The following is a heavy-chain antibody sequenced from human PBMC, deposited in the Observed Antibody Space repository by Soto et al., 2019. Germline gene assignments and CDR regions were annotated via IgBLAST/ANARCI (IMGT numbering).Heavy chain of an antibody. CDR1: GFTFSSYA. J-gene: IGHJ4*02. V-gene: IGHV3-30*03. D-gene: IGHD1-1*01. CDR3: ARGTIVACQHMDY. CDR2: ISIRGGDE. Sequence: GGSLRLSCAASGFTFSSYAMHWARQAPGKGLEWMTVISIRGGDEYYAESVRGRFTISRDDSKNTLYLQMDSLRVEDTAVYYCARGTIVACQHMDYSGQETLVTLSS.